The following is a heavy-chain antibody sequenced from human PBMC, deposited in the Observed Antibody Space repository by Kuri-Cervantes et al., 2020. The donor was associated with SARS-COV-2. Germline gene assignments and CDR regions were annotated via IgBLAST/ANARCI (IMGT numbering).Heavy chain of an antibody. CDR3: ASLGDAGDLSPPFDY. CDR1: GGTFSSYA. V-gene: IGHV1-69*13. CDR2: IIPIFGTA. D-gene: IGHD3-16*01. Sequence: SVKVSCKASGGTFSSYAISWVRQAPGQGLEWMGVIIPIFGTANYAQKFQGRVTITADESTSTAYMELSSLRSEDTAVYYCASLGDAGDLSPPFDYWGQGTLVTVSS. J-gene: IGHJ4*02.